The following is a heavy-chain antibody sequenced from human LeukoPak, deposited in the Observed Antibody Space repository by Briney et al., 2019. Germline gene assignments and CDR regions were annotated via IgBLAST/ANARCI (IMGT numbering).Heavy chain of an antibody. Sequence: SETLSLTCTVSGGSISSYYWSWIRQPPGKGLEWIGYIYYSGSTNYNPSLKSRVTISVDTSKNQFSLKLSSLTAADTAVYYCARDAQYYYDSSGYLGWYFDLWGRGTLVTVSS. CDR2: IYYSGST. CDR1: GGSISSYY. J-gene: IGHJ2*01. CDR3: ARDAQYYYDSSGYLGWYFDL. D-gene: IGHD3-22*01. V-gene: IGHV4-59*01.